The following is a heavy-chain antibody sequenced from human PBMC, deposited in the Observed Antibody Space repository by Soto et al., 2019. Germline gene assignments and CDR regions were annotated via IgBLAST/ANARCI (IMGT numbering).Heavy chain of an antibody. CDR3: ARDFAYFDS. J-gene: IGHJ4*02. CDR2: VYHTGRT. Sequence: SETMPLSWTVSGGYCMDGSCSWSWIRQPPGRGLEWIGYVYHTGRTSYNPSLKSRVSISMDTSKNQFSLNLDSVTAADTAVYFCARDFAYFDSWGQGTLVTVSS. V-gene: IGHV4-61*01. CDR1: GGYCMDGSCS. D-gene: IGHD3-3*01.